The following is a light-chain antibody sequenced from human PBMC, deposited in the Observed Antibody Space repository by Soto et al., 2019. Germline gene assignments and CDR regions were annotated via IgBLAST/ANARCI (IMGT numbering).Light chain of an antibody. CDR1: QSVSSGF. Sequence: EIVVTQSPATLSVSPGERATLSCRASQSVSSGFLAWYQQKPGQAPRLLIHAASTGATGIPARFRGSGSGTDFTLTISSLEPEDSAVYFCHQYADSPQTFGQGTKVDI. CDR3: HQYADSPQT. CDR2: AAS. V-gene: IGKV3-20*01. J-gene: IGKJ2*01.